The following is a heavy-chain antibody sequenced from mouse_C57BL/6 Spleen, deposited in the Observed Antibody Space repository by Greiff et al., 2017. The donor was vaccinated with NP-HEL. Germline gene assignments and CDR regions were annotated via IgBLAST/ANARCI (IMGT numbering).Heavy chain of an antibody. CDR1: GYTFTSYW. D-gene: IGHD2-4*01. CDR2: IHPNSGST. Sequence: VQLQQPGAELVKPGASVKLSCKASGYTFTSYWMHWVKQRPGQGLEWIGMIHPNSGSTNYNEKFKSKATLTVDKSSSTAYMQLSSLTSEDSAVYYCARRDYDYDSYAMDYWGQGTSVTVSS. V-gene: IGHV1-64*01. CDR3: ARRDYDYDSYAMDY. J-gene: IGHJ4*01.